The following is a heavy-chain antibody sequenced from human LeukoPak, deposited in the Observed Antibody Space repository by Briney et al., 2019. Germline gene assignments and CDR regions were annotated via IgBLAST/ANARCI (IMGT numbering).Heavy chain of an antibody. Sequence: SETLSLTCAVYGGSFSGYYWSWIRQPPGKGLEWIGEINHSGSTNYNPSLKSRVTISVDTSKNQFSLKLSSVTAADTAVYYCARGRGFRGSLDYWGQGTLVTVSS. CDR1: GGSFSGYY. J-gene: IGHJ4*02. D-gene: IGHD3-10*01. CDR2: INHSGST. CDR3: ARGRGFRGSLDY. V-gene: IGHV4-34*01.